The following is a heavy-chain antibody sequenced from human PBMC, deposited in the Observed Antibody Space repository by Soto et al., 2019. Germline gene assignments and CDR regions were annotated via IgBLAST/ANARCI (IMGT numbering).Heavy chain of an antibody. Sequence: QVQLVESGGGVVQPGRSLRLSCAASGFTFSSYAMHWVRQAPGKGLEWVTVISYDGSNKYYADSVKGRFTISRDNSKNTRSLQMNSRRTEDTAVYYCARDSSYCGGDCYISLWNFDLWGRGTLVTVFS. V-gene: IGHV3-30-3*01. CDR1: GFTFSSYA. CDR2: ISYDGSNK. J-gene: IGHJ2*01. CDR3: ARDSSYCGGDCYISLWNFDL. D-gene: IGHD2-21*02.